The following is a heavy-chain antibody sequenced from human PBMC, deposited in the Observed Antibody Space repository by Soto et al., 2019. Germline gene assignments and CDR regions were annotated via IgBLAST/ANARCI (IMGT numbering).Heavy chain of an antibody. D-gene: IGHD3-22*01. V-gene: IGHV4-31*03. J-gene: IGHJ6*02. CDR3: ARAFRSEKDYYDSSGPPRRGAVLSYYYYGMDV. Sequence: QVQLQESGPGLVKPSQTLSLTCTVSGGSISSGGYYWSWIRQHPGKGLEWIGYIYYSGSTYYNPSLKSRVTISVDTSKNQFSLKLSSVTAADTAVYYCARAFRSEKDYYDSSGPPRRGAVLSYYYYGMDVWGQGTTVTVSS. CDR1: GGSISSGGYY. CDR2: IYYSGST.